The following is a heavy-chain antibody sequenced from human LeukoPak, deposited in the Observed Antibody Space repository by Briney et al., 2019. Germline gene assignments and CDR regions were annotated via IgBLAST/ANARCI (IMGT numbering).Heavy chain of an antibody. V-gene: IGHV3-74*01. D-gene: IGHD3-16*01. Sequence: PGGSLTLSCAASGTTVSNHWMHSVRHAPGKGLVWVLLIKTDGRTTIYADSVKGRFTISRDNGKSTLYLQMNSLRAEDTAIYYCTTGPSYGYEWWGQGTVVTVSS. J-gene: IGHJ4*02. CDR3: TTGPSYGYEW. CDR1: GTTVSNHW. CDR2: IKTDGRTT.